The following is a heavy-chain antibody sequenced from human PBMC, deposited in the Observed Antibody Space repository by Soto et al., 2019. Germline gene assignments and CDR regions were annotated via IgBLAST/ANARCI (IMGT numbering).Heavy chain of an antibody. J-gene: IGHJ4*02. CDR1: GYTFTSYD. CDR3: ARARDYYCSGGSCYLCDY. Sequence: ASVKVSFKASGYTFTSYDINWVRQATGQGLEWMGWMNPNSGNTGYAQKFRGRVTMTRNTSISTAYMELSSLRSEDTAVYYCARARDYYCSGGSCYLCDYWGQGTLVTVSS. V-gene: IGHV1-8*01. D-gene: IGHD2-15*01. CDR2: MNPNSGNT.